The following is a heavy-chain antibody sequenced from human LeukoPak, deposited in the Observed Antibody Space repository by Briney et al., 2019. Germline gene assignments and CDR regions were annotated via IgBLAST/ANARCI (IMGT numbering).Heavy chain of an antibody. J-gene: IGHJ4*02. V-gene: IGHV3-23*01. Sequence: GGSLRLSCAASGFTFSSYGMSWVRQAPGKGLEWVSVISGSGGSTSYADSVKARFTISRDNSKNMLYLQMNSLRAEDTAVYYCAKGSARRWFWYFDYWGQGTLVTVSS. CDR2: ISGSGGST. CDR1: GFTFSSYG. D-gene: IGHD4-23*01. CDR3: AKGSARRWFWYFDY.